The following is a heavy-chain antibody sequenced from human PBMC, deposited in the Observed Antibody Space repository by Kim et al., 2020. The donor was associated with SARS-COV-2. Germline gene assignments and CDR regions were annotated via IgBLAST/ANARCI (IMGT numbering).Heavy chain of an antibody. Sequence: SVKVSCKASGGTFSSYAISWVRQAPGQGLEWMGGIIPIFGTANYAQKFQGRVTITADESTSTAYMELSSLRSEDTAVYYCARDSPHQIVVVTATDPSDYYYYGMDVWGQGTTVTVSS. CDR3: ARDSPHQIVVVTATDPSDYYYYGMDV. CDR2: IIPIFGTA. CDR1: GGTFSSYA. D-gene: IGHD2-21*02. V-gene: IGHV1-69*13. J-gene: IGHJ6*02.